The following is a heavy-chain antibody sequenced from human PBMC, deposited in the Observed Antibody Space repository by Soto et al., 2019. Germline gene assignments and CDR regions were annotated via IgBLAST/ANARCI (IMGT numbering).Heavy chain of an antibody. V-gene: IGHV3-30-3*01. Sequence: QVQLVESGGGVVQPGRSLRLSCAASGFTFSSYAMHWVRQAPGKGLEWVAVISYDGSNKYYADSVKGRFTISRDNSKNTLYLQMNSRRAEDTAVYYCARAYYYGSGSYYNGAFDIWGQGTMVTVSS. J-gene: IGHJ3*02. CDR1: GFTFSSYA. D-gene: IGHD3-10*01. CDR3: ARAYYYGSGSYYNGAFDI. CDR2: ISYDGSNK.